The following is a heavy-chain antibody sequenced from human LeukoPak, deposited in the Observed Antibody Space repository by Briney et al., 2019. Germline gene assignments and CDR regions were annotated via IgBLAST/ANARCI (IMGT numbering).Heavy chain of an antibody. CDR2: ISGSGGST. Sequence: GGSLRLSCAASGFTFSSYAMSWVRQAPGKGLEWVSAISGSGGSTYYADSVKGRFTISRDNSKNTLYLQMNSLRAEDTAVYYCAEWPHYYYGSKGGDYWGQGTLVTVSS. CDR1: GFTFSSYA. V-gene: IGHV3-23*01. CDR3: AEWPHYYYGSKGGDY. J-gene: IGHJ4*02. D-gene: IGHD3-22*01.